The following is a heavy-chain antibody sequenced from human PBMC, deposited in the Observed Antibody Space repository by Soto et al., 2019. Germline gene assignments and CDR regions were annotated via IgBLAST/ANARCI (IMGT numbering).Heavy chain of an antibody. CDR2: NYYSGST. CDR1: GSSISSSSYY. J-gene: IGHJ6*02. D-gene: IGHD6-19*01. CDR3: AGVVRDNGWYCYYFGMDV. V-gene: IGHV4-39*01. Sequence: SPTLSLTCTVSGSSISSSSYYWGWIRQPPGKGLQWLGSNYYSGSTYYNPSLKSRVTISVDTSKNQFSLTLSSVTAADTAVYYCAGVVRDNGWYCYYFGMDVWGQGTTVTVSS.